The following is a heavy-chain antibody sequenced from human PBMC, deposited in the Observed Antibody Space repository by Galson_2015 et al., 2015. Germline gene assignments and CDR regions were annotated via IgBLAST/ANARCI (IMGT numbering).Heavy chain of an antibody. Sequence: SLRLSCAASGFTFRNYGMHWVRQAPGKGLEWVAVISYDGSKKYYADSVKGRFTISRDNSKNTLYLQMNSLRAEDTAVYYCARDPQDNSGWSCYFDYWGQGTLVTVSS. D-gene: IGHD6-19*01. CDR2: ISYDGSKK. J-gene: IGHJ4*02. CDR3: ARDPQDNSGWSCYFDY. CDR1: GFTFRNYG. V-gene: IGHV3-30*19.